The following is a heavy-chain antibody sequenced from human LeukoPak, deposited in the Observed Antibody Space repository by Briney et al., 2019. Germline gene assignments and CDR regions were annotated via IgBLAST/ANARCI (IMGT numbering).Heavy chain of an antibody. J-gene: IGHJ4*02. CDR3: ARAGFDYVWGSYQPSGYFDY. CDR2: INHSGST. V-gene: IGHV4-34*01. Sequence: SETLSLTCAVYGGSSSGYYWSWIRQPPGKGLEWIGEINHSGSTNYNPSLKSRVTISVDTSKNQFSLKLSSVTAADTAVYYCARAGFDYVWGSYQPSGYFDYWGQGTLVTVSS. D-gene: IGHD3-16*02. CDR1: GGSSSGYY.